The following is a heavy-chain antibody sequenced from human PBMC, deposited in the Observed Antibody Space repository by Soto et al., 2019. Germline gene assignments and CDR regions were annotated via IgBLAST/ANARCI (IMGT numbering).Heavy chain of an antibody. CDR3: AKDYPIPFLECSLAT. V-gene: IGHV3-43D*04. J-gene: IGHJ5*02. CDR2: ISWDGGST. D-gene: IGHD3-3*01. Sequence: PGGSLRLSCAASGFTFDDYAMHWVRQAPGKGLEWVSLISWDGGSTYYADSVKGRFTISRDNSKNSLYLQMNSLRAEDTALYYCAKDYPIPFLECSLATWGQGTLLTVSS. CDR1: GFTFDDYA.